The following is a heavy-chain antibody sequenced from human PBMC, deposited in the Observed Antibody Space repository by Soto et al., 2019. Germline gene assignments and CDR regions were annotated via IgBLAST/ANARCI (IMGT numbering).Heavy chain of an antibody. J-gene: IGHJ4*02. Sequence: SETLSLTCTVSGGSISSSSHYWGWLRQPPGKGLEWIGSIYYSGSTYYNPSLKSRVTISVDTSKNQFSLKLSSVTAADTAVYYCARVEARITMVRGVITNWGQGTLVTVS. V-gene: IGHV4-39*01. D-gene: IGHD3-10*01. CDR3: ARVEARITMVRGVITN. CDR1: GGSISSSSHY. CDR2: IYYSGST.